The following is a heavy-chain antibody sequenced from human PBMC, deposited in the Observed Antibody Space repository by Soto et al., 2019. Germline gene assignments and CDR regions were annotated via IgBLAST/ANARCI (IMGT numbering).Heavy chain of an antibody. V-gene: IGHV1-18*01. CDR3: ARHHGPTTSENWFGP. D-gene: IGHD5-12*01. CDR2: ISTYSGDT. J-gene: IGHJ5*02. CDR1: GYTFFTYD. Sequence: QVHLVQSGVEVKTPGASVKVSCQASGYTFFTYDISWVRQAPGQGLEWMGWISTYSGDTKYAQKFQGRVTMTTDTSTTTAYLELRSLRSDYTAVYYCARHHGPTTSENWFGPWGQGTLVTVSS.